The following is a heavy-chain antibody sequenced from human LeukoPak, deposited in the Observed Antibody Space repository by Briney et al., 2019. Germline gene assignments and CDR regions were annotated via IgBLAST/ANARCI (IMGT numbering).Heavy chain of an antibody. CDR2: IYYSGST. V-gene: IGHV4-39*07. CDR1: GGSISSSSYY. J-gene: IGHJ5*02. CDR3: ARDTHDSASYWAPGNWFDP. D-gene: IGHD3-10*01. Sequence: SETLSLTCTVSGGSISSSSYYWGWIRQPPGKGLEWIGSIYYSGSTYYNPSLKSRVTISLDTSKNQFSLKLSSVTAADTAVYYCARDTHDSASYWAPGNWFDPWGQGTLVTVSS.